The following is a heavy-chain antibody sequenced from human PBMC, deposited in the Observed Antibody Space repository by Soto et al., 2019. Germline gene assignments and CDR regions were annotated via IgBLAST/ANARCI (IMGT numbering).Heavy chain of an antibody. V-gene: IGHV3-9*01. Sequence: EVQLVESGGGLVQPGRSLRLSCAASGFTFDDYAMHWVRQAPGKGLEWVSGISWNSGSIGYADSVKGRFTISRDNAKNSLYLQMNSLRAEDTALYYCAKSGQIVYEKSYFDYWGQGTLVTVSS. CDR3: AKSGQIVYEKSYFDY. D-gene: IGHD3-22*01. J-gene: IGHJ4*02. CDR1: GFTFDDYA. CDR2: ISWNSGSI.